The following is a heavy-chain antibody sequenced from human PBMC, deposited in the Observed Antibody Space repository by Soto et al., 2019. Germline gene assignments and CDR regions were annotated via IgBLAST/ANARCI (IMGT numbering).Heavy chain of an antibody. J-gene: IGHJ6*02. CDR2: INRSGST. CDR1: GGSFSDYSWN. D-gene: IGHD3-3*01. CDR3: ARGALYYELWSPPINGGMDV. Sequence: PSETLSLTCAVYGGSFSDYSWNWNWIRQPPGKGLEWIGEINRSGSTSHNPSLKSRVTLSLDTSKNQFSLILTSVTAADTAVYYCARGALYYELWSPPINGGMDVWGPGTRVTVSS. V-gene: IGHV4-34*01.